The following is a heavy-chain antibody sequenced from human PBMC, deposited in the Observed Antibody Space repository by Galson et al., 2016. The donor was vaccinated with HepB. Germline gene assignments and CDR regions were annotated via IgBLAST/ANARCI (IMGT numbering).Heavy chain of an antibody. D-gene: IGHD1-26*01. CDR2: IYYVGRA. CDR3: ATVPGWESGIYDH. V-gene: IGHV4-39*02. CDR1: GDSIGSSSYH. J-gene: IGHJ4*02. Sequence: ETLSLTCRVSGDSIGSSSYHWAWIRQPPGKGLEWIGSIYYVGRAYYRSSLKSRLTISLDPAKNHISLNLTSVTAADTAVYYCATVPGWESGIYDHWGQGTLVSVSS.